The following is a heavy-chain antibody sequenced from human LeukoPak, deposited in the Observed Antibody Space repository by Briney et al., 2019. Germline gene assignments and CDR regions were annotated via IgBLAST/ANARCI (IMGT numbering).Heavy chain of an antibody. Sequence: SGLTLVNPTQTLTLTCSFSGFSLSTIEMCVSWIRQPPGKALEWLARIDWDDDKYYSPSLKTRLTVSKDTSKNQVVLIMTNMDPVDTATYYCARMAAAGNDAFDIWGQGTLVTVSS. CDR3: ARMAAAGNDAFDI. CDR2: IDWDDDK. CDR1: GFSLSTIEMC. V-gene: IGHV2-70*11. D-gene: IGHD6-13*01. J-gene: IGHJ3*02.